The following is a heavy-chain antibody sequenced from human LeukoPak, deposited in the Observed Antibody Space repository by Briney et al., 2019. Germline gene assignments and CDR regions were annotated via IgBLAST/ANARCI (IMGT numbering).Heavy chain of an antibody. D-gene: IGHD4-17*01. Sequence: GGSLRLSCAASGFTFDDYAMHWVRQAPGKGLEWVSLISGDGGSTYYADSVKGRFTISRDNSKNSLYLQMNSLRTEDTALYYCAKGMDEDYGDYEGVSWFDPWGQGTLVTVSS. V-gene: IGHV3-43*02. CDR2: ISGDGGST. CDR3: AKGMDEDYGDYEGVSWFDP. CDR1: GFTFDDYA. J-gene: IGHJ5*02.